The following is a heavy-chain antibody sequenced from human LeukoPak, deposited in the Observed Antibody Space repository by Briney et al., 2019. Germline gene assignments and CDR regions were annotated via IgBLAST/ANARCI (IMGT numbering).Heavy chain of an antibody. CDR3: AKDGAGSSAYYYFEY. CDR1: GFSFSTYA. CDR2: ISSNGGST. V-gene: IGHV3-64*01. Sequence: GGSLRLSCAASGFSFSTYAMHWVRQAPGKGLEYVSTISSNGGSTYYVNSVKGRFTISRDNSKDTLYLQLGSLRGEDAAVYYCAKDGAGSSAYYYFEYLGLGTLVTVSS. J-gene: IGHJ4*02. D-gene: IGHD6-25*01.